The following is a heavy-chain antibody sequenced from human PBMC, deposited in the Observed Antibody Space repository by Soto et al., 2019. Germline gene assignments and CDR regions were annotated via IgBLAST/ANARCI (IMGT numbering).Heavy chain of an antibody. CDR1: GGSISSYY. D-gene: IGHD2-15*01. V-gene: IGHV4-59*08. Sequence: SETLSLTCTVSGGSISSYYWSWIRQPPGKGLEWIGYIYYSGSTNYNPSLKSQDNISIDTSKNKFSLKLSTVSAADTAVYYCARLRIGLGTDYYYYYMDVWGKGTTVTVSS. J-gene: IGHJ6*03. CDR3: ARLRIGLGTDYYYYYMDV. CDR2: IYYSGST.